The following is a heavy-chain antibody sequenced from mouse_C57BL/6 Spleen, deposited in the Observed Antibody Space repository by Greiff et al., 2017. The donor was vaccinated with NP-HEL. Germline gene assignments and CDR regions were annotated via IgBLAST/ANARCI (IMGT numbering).Heavy chain of an antibody. CDR1: GFSLTSYA. V-gene: IGHV2-9-1*01. CDR3: ARSGNYPYYYAMDY. Sequence: VQLQESGPGLVAPSQSLSITCTVSGFSLTSYAISWVRQPPGKGLEWLGVIWTGGGTNYNSALKSRLSISKDNSKSQVFLKMNSLQTDDTARYYCARSGNYPYYYAMDYWGQGTSVTVSS. D-gene: IGHD2-1*01. J-gene: IGHJ4*01. CDR2: IWTGGGT.